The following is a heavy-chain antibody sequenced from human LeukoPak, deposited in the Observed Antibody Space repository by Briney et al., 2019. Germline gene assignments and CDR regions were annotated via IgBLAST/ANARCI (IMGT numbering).Heavy chain of an antibody. D-gene: IGHD2-15*01. CDR3: ARGIVVVVAATPMSFDY. CDR2: IYHSGST. Sequence: SETLSLTCTVSDYSISSGYYWGWIRQPPGKGLEWIGSIYHSGSTYYNPSLKSRVTISVDTSKNQFSLNLSSVTAADTAVYYCARGIVVVVAATPMSFDYWGQGTLVTVSS. V-gene: IGHV4-38-2*02. J-gene: IGHJ4*02. CDR1: DYSISSGYY.